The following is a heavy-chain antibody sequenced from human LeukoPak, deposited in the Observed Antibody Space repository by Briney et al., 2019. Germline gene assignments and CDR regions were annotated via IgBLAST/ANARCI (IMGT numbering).Heavy chain of an antibody. D-gene: IGHD2-2*01. CDR3: AGVGAEYCSSTSCHFFDY. J-gene: IGHJ4*02. Sequence: GRSLRLSCAASGFTFSSYAMHWVRQAPGKGLEWVAVISYDGSNKYYADSVKGRFTISRDNSKNTLYLQMNSLRAEDTAVYYCAGVGAEYCSSTSCHFFDYWGQGTLVTVSS. CDR2: ISYDGSNK. CDR1: GFTFSSYA. V-gene: IGHV3-30*01.